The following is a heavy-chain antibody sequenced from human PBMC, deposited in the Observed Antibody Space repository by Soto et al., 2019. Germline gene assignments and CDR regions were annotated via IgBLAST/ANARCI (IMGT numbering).Heavy chain of an antibody. Sequence: PGGSLRLSCAASGFTFSSYAMSWVRQAPGKGLEWVSAISGSGGSTYYADSVKGRFTISRDNSKNTLYLQMNSLRAEDTAVYYCAKVLRPYGYSSGWSDRPPSDYWGQGTLVTVSS. CDR2: ISGSGGST. CDR1: GFTFSSYA. J-gene: IGHJ4*02. CDR3: AKVLRPYGYSSGWSDRPPSDY. V-gene: IGHV3-23*01. D-gene: IGHD6-19*01.